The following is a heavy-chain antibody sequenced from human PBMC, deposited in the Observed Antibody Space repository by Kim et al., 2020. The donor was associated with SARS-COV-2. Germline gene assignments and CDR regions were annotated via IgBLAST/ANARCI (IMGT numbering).Heavy chain of an antibody. V-gene: IGHV3-30*18. Sequence: GGSLRLSCAASGFTFSSYGMHWVRQAPGKGLEWVAVISYDGSNKYYADSVKGRFTISRDNSKNTLYLQMNSLRAEDTAVYYCANGVDTAMVNYWGQGTLVTVSS. CDR3: ANGVDTAMVNY. D-gene: IGHD5-18*01. CDR2: ISYDGSNK. J-gene: IGHJ4*02. CDR1: GFTFSSYG.